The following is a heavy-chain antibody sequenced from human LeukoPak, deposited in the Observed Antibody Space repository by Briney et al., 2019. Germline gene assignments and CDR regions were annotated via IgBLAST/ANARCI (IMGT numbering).Heavy chain of an antibody. CDR1: GFTFSNYA. CDR2: VSFHGTDK. CDR3: AREAVHTAMAKVGAFDI. J-gene: IGHJ3*02. D-gene: IGHD5-18*01. V-gene: IGHV3-30*04. Sequence: GGSLRLSCAASGFTFSNYAMHWVRQAPGKGLDWVAVVSFHGTDKFYADSVKGRFTISRDNAKNSLYLQMNSLRAEDTAVYYCAREAVHTAMAKVGAFDIWGQGTMVTVSS.